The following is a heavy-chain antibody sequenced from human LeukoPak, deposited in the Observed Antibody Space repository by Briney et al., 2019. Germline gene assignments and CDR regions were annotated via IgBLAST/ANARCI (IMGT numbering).Heavy chain of an antibody. V-gene: IGHV1-2*02. Sequence: ASVKVSCKASGYTFTGYYMHWVRQAPGQGLEWMGWINPNSGGTNYAQKFQGRFTMTRDTSISTAYMELSRLRSDDTAVYYCARAREYSSSSRRTFDYWGQGTLVTVSS. D-gene: IGHD6-6*01. CDR2: INPNSGGT. CDR3: ARAREYSSSSRRTFDY. J-gene: IGHJ4*02. CDR1: GYTFTGYY.